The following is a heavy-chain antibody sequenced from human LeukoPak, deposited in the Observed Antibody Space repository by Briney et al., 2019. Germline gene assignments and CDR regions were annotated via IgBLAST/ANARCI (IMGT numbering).Heavy chain of an antibody. CDR2: IYYSGST. CDR3: ARHRGGFVDWFDP. D-gene: IGHD3-16*01. Sequence: SETLSLTCTVSGGSISSYYWSWIWQPPGKGLEWIGYIYYSGSTNYNPSLKSRVTISLDTSKNQFSLKLSSVTAADTAVYYCARHRGGFVDWFDPWGQGTLVTVSS. V-gene: IGHV4-59*08. CDR1: GGSISSYY. J-gene: IGHJ5*02.